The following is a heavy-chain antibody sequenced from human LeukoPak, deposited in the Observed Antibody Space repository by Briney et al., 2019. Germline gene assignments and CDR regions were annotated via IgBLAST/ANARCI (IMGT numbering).Heavy chain of an antibody. V-gene: IGHV3-30-3*01. Sequence: TGGSLRLSCAASGFTFSSYAIHWVRQAPGKGLECVAVVSNDGTEKYYADSAKGRFTISGDNSKNTMYLQMNSLRAEDTAVYYCARDSDTGGLDYWGQGTLVTVSS. CDR2: VSNDGTEK. CDR3: ARDSDTGGLDY. J-gene: IGHJ4*02. D-gene: IGHD1-1*01. CDR1: GFTFSSYA.